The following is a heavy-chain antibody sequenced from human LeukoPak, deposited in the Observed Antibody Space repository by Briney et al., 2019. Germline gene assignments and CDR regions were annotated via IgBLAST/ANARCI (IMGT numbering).Heavy chain of an antibody. Sequence: ASVKVSCKASGYTFTGYYMHWVRQAPGRGLEWMGWINPNSGGTNYAQKFQGRVTMTRDTSISTAYMELSRLRSDDTAVYYCARGGSYPDATDIVVVPAARWWYYYYYMDVWGKGTTVTVSS. CDR3: ARGGSYPDATDIVVVPAARWWYYYYYMDV. D-gene: IGHD2-2*01. V-gene: IGHV1-2*02. CDR2: INPNSGGT. J-gene: IGHJ6*03. CDR1: GYTFTGYY.